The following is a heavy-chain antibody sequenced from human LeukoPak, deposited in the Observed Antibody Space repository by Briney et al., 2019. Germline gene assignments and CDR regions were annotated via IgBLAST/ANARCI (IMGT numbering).Heavy chain of an antibody. Sequence: TGGSLRLSCTASGXTFSTYGVNWVRQAPGKGLEWVSIIYSGGSTYYADSVKGRFTISRDNSKNTLYLQMNTLGAEDTAVYYCARQSGYYEGMDYWGQGTLVTVSS. J-gene: IGHJ4*02. CDR3: ARQSGYYEGMDY. CDR2: IYSGGST. CDR1: GXTFSTYG. D-gene: IGHD3-22*01. V-gene: IGHV3-66*04.